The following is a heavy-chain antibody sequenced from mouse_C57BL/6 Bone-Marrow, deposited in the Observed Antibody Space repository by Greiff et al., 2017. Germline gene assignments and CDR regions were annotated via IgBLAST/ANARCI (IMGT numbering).Heavy chain of an antibody. CDR2: ISSGGSYT. Sequence: EVKLVESGGDLVKPGGSLKLSCAASGFTFSSYGMSWVRQTPDKRLEWVATISSGGSYTYYPDSVKGRFTISRDNATNALYLQMSSLKSEDTAMYYFARQVYYGGRHWYFDVWGRGTTVTVSS. V-gene: IGHV5-6*01. CDR3: ARQVYYGGRHWYFDV. D-gene: IGHD2-13*01. CDR1: GFTFSSYG. J-gene: IGHJ1*03.